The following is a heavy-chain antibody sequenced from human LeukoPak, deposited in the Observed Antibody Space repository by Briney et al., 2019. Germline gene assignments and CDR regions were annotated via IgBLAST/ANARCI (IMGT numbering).Heavy chain of an antibody. Sequence: SETLSLTCTVSGGSISSGGYYWSWIRQHPGKGLEWIGYIYYSGSTYYSPSLKSRVTISVDTSKNQFSLKLSSVTAADTAVYYCARGYDFWSGPSDAFDIWGQGTMVTVSS. CDR1: GGSISSGGYY. J-gene: IGHJ3*02. D-gene: IGHD3-3*01. V-gene: IGHV4-31*03. CDR2: IYYSGST. CDR3: ARGYDFWSGPSDAFDI.